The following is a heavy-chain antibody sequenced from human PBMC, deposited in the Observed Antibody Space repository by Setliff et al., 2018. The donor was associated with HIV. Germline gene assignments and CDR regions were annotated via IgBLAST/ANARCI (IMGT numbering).Heavy chain of an antibody. CDR2: MNPNSGNT. CDR3: ARDIGGYWDYHYYMDV. D-gene: IGHD3-22*01. Sequence: ASVKVSCKASGYTFTNYDINWVRQATGQGLEWMGWMNPNSGNTGYAQKFQGRVTMTRNTSISTAYMELSRLRSDDTAVYYCARDIGGYWDYHYYMDVWGKGTTVTVSS. J-gene: IGHJ6*03. V-gene: IGHV1-8*01. CDR1: GYTFTNYD.